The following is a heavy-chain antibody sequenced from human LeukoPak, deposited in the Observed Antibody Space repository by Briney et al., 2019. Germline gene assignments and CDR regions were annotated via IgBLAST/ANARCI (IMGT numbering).Heavy chain of an antibody. V-gene: IGHV4-34*01. Sequence: SETLSLTCAVYGGSFSGYYWSWIRQPPGKGLEWIGEINHSGSTNYNPSLKSRVTISVDTSKNQFSLKLSSVTAADTAVYYCARGTVTLDYWGQGTLVTVSS. CDR1: GGSFSGYY. J-gene: IGHJ4*02. CDR2: INHSGST. CDR3: ARGTVTLDY. D-gene: IGHD4-17*01.